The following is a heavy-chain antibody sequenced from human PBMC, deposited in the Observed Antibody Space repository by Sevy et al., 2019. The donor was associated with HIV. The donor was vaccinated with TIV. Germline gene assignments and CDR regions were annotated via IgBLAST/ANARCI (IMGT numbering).Heavy chain of an antibody. CDR1: GYSFTSYW. V-gene: IGHV5-51*01. J-gene: IGHJ3*02. CDR2: IYPRDSDT. Sequence: GESLKISCKASGYSFTSYWIGWVRQMPGKGLEWMGIIYPRDSDTRYSPSFEGQVTISADKSISPAYLQWRRLKASDTAIYYCATAITAACYAFDIWGQGTLVTVSS. CDR3: ATAITAACYAFDI. D-gene: IGHD6-13*01.